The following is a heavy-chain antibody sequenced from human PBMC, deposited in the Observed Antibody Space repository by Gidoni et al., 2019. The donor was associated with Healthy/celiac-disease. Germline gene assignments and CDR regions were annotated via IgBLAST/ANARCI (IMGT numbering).Heavy chain of an antibody. J-gene: IGHJ4*02. D-gene: IGHD3-3*01. V-gene: IGHV3-30*18. Sequence: QVQLVESGGGVVQPGRSLRLSCAVSGFTFSSYGMPWVRQAPGKGLEWVAVISYDGSNKYYADSVKGRFTISRDNSKNTLYLQMNSLRAEDTAVYYCAKAHSKFLEEGVDSWGQGTLVTVSS. CDR2: ISYDGSNK. CDR3: AKAHSKFLEEGVDS. CDR1: GFTFSSYG.